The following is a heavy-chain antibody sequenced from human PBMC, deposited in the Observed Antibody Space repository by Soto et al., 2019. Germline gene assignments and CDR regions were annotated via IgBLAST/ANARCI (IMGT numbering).Heavy chain of an antibody. V-gene: IGHV1-69*01. Sequence: QVQLVQSGAEVKKPGSSVKVSCKASGGTFSSYAISWVRQAPGQGLEWMGGIIPIFGTANYAQKFQGRVTITAADSTSTAYMELSSLRSEDTAVYYCARGDRDGYNSGSYFQHWGQGTLVTVSS. D-gene: IGHD5-12*01. J-gene: IGHJ1*01. CDR2: IIPIFGTA. CDR3: ARGDRDGYNSGSYFQH. CDR1: GGTFSSYA.